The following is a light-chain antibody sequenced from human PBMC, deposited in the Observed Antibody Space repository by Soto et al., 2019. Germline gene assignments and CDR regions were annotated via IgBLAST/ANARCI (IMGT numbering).Light chain of an antibody. Sequence: QSALTQPASVSGAPGQSITSSCTGTSSDVGGYNYVSWYQQHPGKAPKLMIYDVSNRPSGVSNRFSGSKSGNTASLTISGLQAEDEADYYCSSYTSSSTLRVFGGGTQLTLL. V-gene: IGLV2-14*01. CDR2: DVS. J-gene: IGLJ2*01. CDR3: SSYTSSSTLRV. CDR1: SSDVGGYNY.